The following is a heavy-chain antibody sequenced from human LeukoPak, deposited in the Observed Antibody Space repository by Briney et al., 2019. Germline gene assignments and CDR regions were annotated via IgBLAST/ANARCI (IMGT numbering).Heavy chain of an antibody. CDR3: ARDPYNGAYSEGYYYYYMDV. Sequence: GGSLRLSCAASGFTFSNSWMNWVRQAPGKGLEWVANIKQDGSEKYYVDSVKGRFTISRDNAKNSLYLQMNSLRVEDTAVYYCARDPYNGAYSEGYYYYYMDVWGKGTTVTVSS. CDR2: IKQDGSEK. D-gene: IGHD1-1*01. CDR1: GFTFSNSW. J-gene: IGHJ6*03. V-gene: IGHV3-7*01.